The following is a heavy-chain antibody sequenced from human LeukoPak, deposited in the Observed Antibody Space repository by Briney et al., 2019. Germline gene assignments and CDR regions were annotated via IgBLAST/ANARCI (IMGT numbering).Heavy chain of an antibody. CDR2: IYHSGST. D-gene: IGHD1-26*01. J-gene: IGHJ4*02. V-gene: IGHV4-38-2*02. CDR3: ARDSKAEVGATSGFDY. Sequence: SETLSLTCAVSGYSISSGYYWGWIRQPPGKGLEWIGSIYHSGSTYYNPSLKSRVTISVDTSKNQFSLKLSSVTAADTAVYYGARDSKAEVGATSGFDYWGQGTLVTVSS. CDR1: GYSISSGYY.